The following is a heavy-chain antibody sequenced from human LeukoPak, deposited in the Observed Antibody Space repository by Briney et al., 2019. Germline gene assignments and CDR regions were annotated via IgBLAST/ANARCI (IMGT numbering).Heavy chain of an antibody. V-gene: IGHV3-74*01. CDR1: GFILRRYW. Sequence: PGGTLRLFCAASGFILRRYWMLWVRQAQGKGLVGVSRLKSEGSTNYADSVKRRFTISRDNAKDTVSLQMNSLRAEDTGVYYCARAPSEIGGYYPEYFRHWGQGTLVTVSS. D-gene: IGHD3-22*01. CDR2: LKSEGST. CDR3: ARAPSEIGGYYPEYFRH. J-gene: IGHJ1*01.